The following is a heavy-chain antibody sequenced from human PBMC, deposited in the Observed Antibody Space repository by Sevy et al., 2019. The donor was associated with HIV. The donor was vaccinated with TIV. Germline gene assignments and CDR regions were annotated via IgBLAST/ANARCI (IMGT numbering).Heavy chain of an antibody. CDR2: IIPIFGTA. V-gene: IGHV1-69*13. Sequence: ASVKVSCKASGGTFSSYAISWVRQAPGQGLEWMGGIIPIFGTANYAQKFQGRVTITADESTSTAYMELSSLRSEDTAVYYCVEGGTYYDFWSGYSSDAFDIWGRGTMVTVSS. J-gene: IGHJ3*02. CDR1: GGTFSSYA. D-gene: IGHD3-3*01. CDR3: VEGGTYYDFWSGYSSDAFDI.